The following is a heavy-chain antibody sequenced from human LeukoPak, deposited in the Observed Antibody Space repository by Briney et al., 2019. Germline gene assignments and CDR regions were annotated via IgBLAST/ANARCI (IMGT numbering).Heavy chain of an antibody. V-gene: IGHV3-23*01. CDR1: GFTFSSYA. CDR2: ISGSGSST. J-gene: IGHJ4*02. CDR3: AKDVGYYGSGSPEFDY. Sequence: QAGGSVRLSCAASGFTFSSYAMSWVRQAPGKGLEWVSAISGSGSSTYYADSVKGRFTISRDNSKNTLYLQMNSLRAEDTAVYYCAKDVGYYGSGSPEFDYWGQGTLVTVSS. D-gene: IGHD3-10*01.